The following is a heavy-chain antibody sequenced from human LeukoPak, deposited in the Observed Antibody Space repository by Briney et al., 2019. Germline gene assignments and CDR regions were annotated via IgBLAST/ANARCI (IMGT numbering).Heavy chain of an antibody. CDR3: VRGIEY. Sequence: PGGSLRLSCAASGFTFSSYWMNWVRQAPGKGLEWVANIKEDGSEIYYVDSVKGRFTISRDNAKNSLFLQMNSLRAEDTAVYYCVRGIEYWGQGTPVTVSS. V-gene: IGHV3-7*01. CDR1: GFTFSSYW. J-gene: IGHJ4*02. CDR2: IKEDGSEI.